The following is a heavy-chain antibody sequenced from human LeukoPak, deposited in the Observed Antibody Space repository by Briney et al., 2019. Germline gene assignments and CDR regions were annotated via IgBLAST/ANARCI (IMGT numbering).Heavy chain of an antibody. V-gene: IGHV1-2*02. D-gene: IGHD3-10*01. Sequence: ASVKVSCKASGYTFTGYYMHWVRQAPGQGLEWMGWINPNSGGTNYAQKFQGRVTMTRDTSISTAYMELSRLRSDDTAVYYCARVKGSGSYYNYFDYWGQGTLVTVSS. CDR3: ARVKGSGSYYNYFDY. CDR2: INPNSGGT. J-gene: IGHJ4*02. CDR1: GYTFTGYY.